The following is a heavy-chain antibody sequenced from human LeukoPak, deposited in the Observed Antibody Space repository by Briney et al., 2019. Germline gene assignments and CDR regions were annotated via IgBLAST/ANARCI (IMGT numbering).Heavy chain of an antibody. D-gene: IGHD5-24*01. J-gene: IGHJ4*02. Sequence: GGSLRLSCAASGFTVRNNYVSWVRQAPGKGLDWVSVIYSMGNTYHVDSVKGRFTISRDNSKNTVYLQMNSLRPEDTAVYYCATMRDGYNWGAHYWGQGTLATVSS. CDR3: ATMRDGYNWGAHY. V-gene: IGHV3-66*01. CDR1: GFTVRNNY. CDR2: IYSMGNT.